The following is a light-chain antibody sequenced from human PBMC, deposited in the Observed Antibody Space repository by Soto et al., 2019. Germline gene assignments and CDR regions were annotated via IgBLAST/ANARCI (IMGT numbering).Light chain of an antibody. Sequence: DIQMTQSPSTLSASVGDRVTITCRASQSISSWLAWYQQKQGRAPKLLIYKASSLESGVPSRFSGSGSGTEFTLTISGLQPDDFATYYCQQYSSYSYTFGQGPKLEI. CDR3: QQYSSYSYT. J-gene: IGKJ2*01. V-gene: IGKV1-5*03. CDR2: KAS. CDR1: QSISSW.